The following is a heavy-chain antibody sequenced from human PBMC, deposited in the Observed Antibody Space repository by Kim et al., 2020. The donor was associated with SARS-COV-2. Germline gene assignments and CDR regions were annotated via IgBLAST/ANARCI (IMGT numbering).Heavy chain of an antibody. J-gene: IGHJ4*02. Sequence: PSLKSRVPMSVDTSKNQFSLKLSSVTAADTAVYYCARERRVEYQLVYFDYWGQGTLVTVSS. CDR3: ARERRVEYQLVYFDY. D-gene: IGHD2-2*01. V-gene: IGHV4-4*07.